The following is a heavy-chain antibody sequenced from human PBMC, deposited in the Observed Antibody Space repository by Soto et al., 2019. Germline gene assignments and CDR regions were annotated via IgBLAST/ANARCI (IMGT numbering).Heavy chain of an antibody. CDR3: ARGVGSSPPQY. J-gene: IGHJ4*02. Sequence: SGTLSPTSTIPGGSVRFYYGGGMRRSPGQGLEWIGYIYASGRPYYNPSPRSRVTISADTSKNQISLKLTSPTAADTAVYYCARGVGSSPPQYLGRGTLVTVSS. CDR2: IYASGRP. V-gene: IGHV4-59*02. CDR1: GGSVRFYY. D-gene: IGHD1-26*01.